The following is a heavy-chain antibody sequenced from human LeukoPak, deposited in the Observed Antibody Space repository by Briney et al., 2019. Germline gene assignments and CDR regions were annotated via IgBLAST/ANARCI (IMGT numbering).Heavy chain of an antibody. Sequence: GASVKVSFKASGYTFTSYDVNWVRQATGQGLEWMGWMNPNSGNTGYAQKFQGRVTITRNTSISTAYMQLSSLRSEDTAVYYCARRVSYGDFDYWGQGTLVTVSS. CDR3: ARRVSYGDFDY. CDR2: MNPNSGNT. V-gene: IGHV1-8*01. J-gene: IGHJ4*02. CDR1: GYTFTSYD. D-gene: IGHD4-17*01.